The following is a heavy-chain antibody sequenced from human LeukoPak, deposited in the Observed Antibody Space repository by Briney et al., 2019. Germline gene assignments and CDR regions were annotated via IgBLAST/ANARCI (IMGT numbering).Heavy chain of an antibody. V-gene: IGHV4-34*01. CDR2: INHSGST. Sequence: PSETLSLTCAVDGGSVSGYYWSWIRQPPGKGREWMGEINHSGSTNYNPSLKSRVTISVDTSKNQSSLKLSSVTAADTAVYYCAKRPKYSSSWYNWFDPWGQGTLVTVSS. J-gene: IGHJ5*02. D-gene: IGHD6-13*01. CDR3: AKRPKYSSSWYNWFDP. CDR1: GGSVSGYY.